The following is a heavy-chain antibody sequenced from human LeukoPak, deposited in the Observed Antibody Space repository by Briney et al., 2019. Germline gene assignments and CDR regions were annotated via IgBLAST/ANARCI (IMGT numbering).Heavy chain of an antibody. D-gene: IGHD6-13*01. CDR3: ARDQSSSSDYYYYMDV. V-gene: IGHV3-21*01. J-gene: IGHJ6*03. Sequence: GGSLRLSCAASGFTFSSYSMNWVRQAPGKGLEWVSSISSSSSYIYYADSVKGRFTISRDNAKNSLYLQMNSLRAEDTAVYYCARDQSSSSDYYYYMDVWGKGTTVTISS. CDR1: GFTFSSYS. CDR2: ISSSSSYI.